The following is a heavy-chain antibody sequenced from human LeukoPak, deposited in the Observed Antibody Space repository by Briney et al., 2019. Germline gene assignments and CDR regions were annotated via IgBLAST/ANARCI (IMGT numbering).Heavy chain of an antibody. CDR2: ISSSSSYI. Sequence: PGGSLRLSCAASGFTFSSYSMNWVRQAPGKGLEWVSSISSSSSYIYYADSVKGRFTISRYNDKNSLYLQMNSLRAEDTAVYYCARGLSDSYGYGYWGQGTLVTASS. V-gene: IGHV3-21*01. J-gene: IGHJ4*02. CDR3: ARGLSDSYGYGY. D-gene: IGHD5-18*01. CDR1: GFTFSSYS.